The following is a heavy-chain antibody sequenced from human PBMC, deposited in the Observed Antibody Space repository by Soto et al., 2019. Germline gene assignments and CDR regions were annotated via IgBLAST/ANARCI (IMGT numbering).Heavy chain of an antibody. Sequence: SVKVSCKASGGTFSSYAISWVRQAPGQGLEWMGGIIPIFGTANYAQKFQGRVTITADESTSTAYMELSSLRSEDTAVYYCATGEPKQLQYRYYYYGMDVWGQGTTVTVSS. CDR2: IIPIFGTA. D-gene: IGHD6-13*01. CDR1: GGTFSSYA. J-gene: IGHJ6*02. V-gene: IGHV1-69*13. CDR3: ATGEPKQLQYRYYYYGMDV.